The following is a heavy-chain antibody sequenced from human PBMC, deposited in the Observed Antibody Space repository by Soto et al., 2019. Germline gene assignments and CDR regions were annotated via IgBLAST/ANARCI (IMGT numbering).Heavy chain of an antibody. CDR2: VIPIFGTA. V-gene: IGHV1-69*06. D-gene: IGHD1-26*01. Sequence: QVQLVQSGAEVKKPGSSVKVSCKASGGTFSSYAISWVRQAPGQGLEWMGGVIPIFGTANYAQKFQGRVTITADKSTSTAYMELSSLSSEDTAVYYCARGLPLLIVGATRFDYWGQGTLVTVSS. CDR3: ARGLPLLIVGATRFDY. J-gene: IGHJ4*02. CDR1: GGTFSSYA.